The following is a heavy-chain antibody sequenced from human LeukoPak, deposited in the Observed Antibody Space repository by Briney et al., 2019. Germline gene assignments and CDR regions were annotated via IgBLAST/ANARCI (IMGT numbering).Heavy chain of an antibody. CDR1: GGSVSSYY. J-gene: IGHJ4*02. CDR2: IYYSGST. CDR3: ARTHEYFDY. V-gene: IGHV4-59*02. Sequence: ASETLSLTCTVSGGSVSSYYWSWIRQPPGKGLEWIGYIYYSGSTNYNPSLKSRVTISVDTSKNQFSLKLSSVTAADTAVYDCARTHEYFDYWGQGTLVTVSS.